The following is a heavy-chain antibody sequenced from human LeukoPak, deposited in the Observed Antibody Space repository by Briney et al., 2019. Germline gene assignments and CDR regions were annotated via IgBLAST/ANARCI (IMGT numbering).Heavy chain of an antibody. CDR1: GFTFSSYA. J-gene: IGHJ4*02. Sequence: PGGSLRLSCAASGFTFSSYAMHWVRQAPGKGLEWVSGISWNSGSIGYADSVKGRFTISRDNAKNSLYLQMNSLRAEDTALYYCAKAAGSIAVAGPDYWGQGTLVTVSS. CDR3: AKAAGSIAVAGPDY. V-gene: IGHV3-9*01. D-gene: IGHD6-19*01. CDR2: ISWNSGSI.